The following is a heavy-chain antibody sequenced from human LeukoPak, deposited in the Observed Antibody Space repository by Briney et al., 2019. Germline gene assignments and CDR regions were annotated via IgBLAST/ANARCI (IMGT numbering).Heavy chain of an antibody. CDR2: IYYSGST. J-gene: IGHJ1*01. D-gene: IGHD3-10*01. CDR1: GGSISSYY. Sequence: PSETLSLTCTVSGGSISSYYWSWIRQPPGKGLEWLGYIYYSGSTNYNPSLKSRVTISVDTSKNQFSLKLSSVTAADTAVYYCARSITMVRGVIPRGYFQHWGQGTLVTVSS. CDR3: ARSITMVRGVIPRGYFQH. V-gene: IGHV4-59*01.